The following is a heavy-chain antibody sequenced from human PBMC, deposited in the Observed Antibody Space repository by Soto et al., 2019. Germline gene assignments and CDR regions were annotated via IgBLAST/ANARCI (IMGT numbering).Heavy chain of an antibody. CDR1: GYTFTSYY. J-gene: IGHJ4*02. V-gene: IGHV1-46*01. CDR3: GRGSLITMIVNY. D-gene: IGHD3-22*01. CDR2: INPSGGSS. Sequence: ASVKVSCKASGYTFTSYYMHWVRQAPGQGLEWMGIINPSGGSSSYAQKFQGRVTMTRDTSTNTVSMELNSLRSEDTAVYYCGRGSLITMIVNYWGQGTLVTVPQ.